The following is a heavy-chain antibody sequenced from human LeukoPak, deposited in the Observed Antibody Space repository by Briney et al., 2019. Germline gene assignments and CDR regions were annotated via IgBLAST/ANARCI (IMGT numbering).Heavy chain of an antibody. J-gene: IGHJ6*04. CDR2: IKQDGSEK. CDR3: ARDSVSPQLKYSWNDGGDYYYGMDV. D-gene: IGHD1-1*01. CDR1: GFTFSSYW. V-gene: IGHV3-7*03. Sequence: GGSLRLSCAASGFTFSSYWMSWVRQAPGKGLEWVANIKQDGSEKYYVDSVKGRFTISRDNAKDSLYLQMNSLRAEDTAVYYCARDSVSPQLKYSWNDGGDYYYGMDVWGKGTTVTVSS.